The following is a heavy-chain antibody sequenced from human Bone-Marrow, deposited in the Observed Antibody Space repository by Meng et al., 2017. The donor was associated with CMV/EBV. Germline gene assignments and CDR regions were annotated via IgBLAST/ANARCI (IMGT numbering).Heavy chain of an antibody. V-gene: IGHV3-30*03. CDR1: GFTFSSYV. CDR2: ISHDGNKK. D-gene: IGHD1-26*01. CDR3: ARGRGSYTLDY. J-gene: IGHJ4*02. Sequence: GESLKISCAASGFTFSSYVMHWVRQAPGKGLEWVAVISHDGNKKYYADSVKGRFTISRDNSKNTLYLQMNSLGAEDTAEYYCARGRGSYTLDYWGQGTLVTVSS.